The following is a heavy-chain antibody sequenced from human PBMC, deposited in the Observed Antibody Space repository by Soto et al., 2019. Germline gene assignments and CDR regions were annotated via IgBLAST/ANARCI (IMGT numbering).Heavy chain of an antibody. Sequence: GGSLRLSCAASGFTFSDYYMSWIRQAPGKGLEWVSYISSSGSTIYYADSVKGRFTISRDNAKNSLYLQMNSLRAEDTAVYYCARKYSWVPKRGMDVWGQGTTVTVSS. CDR1: GFTFSDYY. CDR3: ARKYSWVPKRGMDV. J-gene: IGHJ6*02. D-gene: IGHD2-15*01. CDR2: ISSSGSTI. V-gene: IGHV3-11*01.